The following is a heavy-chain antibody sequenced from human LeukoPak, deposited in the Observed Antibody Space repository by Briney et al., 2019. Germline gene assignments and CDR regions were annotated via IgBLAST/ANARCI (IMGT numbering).Heavy chain of an antibody. CDR3: ATGVVRESYYYYYMDV. V-gene: IGHV1-69*06. D-gene: IGHD3-10*01. J-gene: IGHJ6*03. CDR2: IIPIFGTA. CDR1: GGTFSSYA. Sequence: ASVKVSCKASGGTFSSYAISWVRQAPGQGLEWMGGIIPIFGTANYAQKFQGRVTITADKSTSTAYMELSSLRSEDTAVYYCATGVVRESYYYYYMDVWAKGTTVTVSS.